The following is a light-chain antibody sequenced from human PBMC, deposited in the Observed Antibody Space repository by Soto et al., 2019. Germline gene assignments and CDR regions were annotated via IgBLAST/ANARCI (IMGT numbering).Light chain of an antibody. Sequence: QLVLTQSPSASASLGASVNLTCTLSSGHSTYAIAWHQQQPEKGPRYLMKINNDGSHSKGDGIPDRFSGSSSGAERYLTISSLRSDDEADYYCQSWGTGPWVFGGGTKVTVL. CDR2: INNDGSH. CDR3: QSWGTGPWV. CDR1: SGHSTYA. J-gene: IGLJ3*02. V-gene: IGLV4-69*02.